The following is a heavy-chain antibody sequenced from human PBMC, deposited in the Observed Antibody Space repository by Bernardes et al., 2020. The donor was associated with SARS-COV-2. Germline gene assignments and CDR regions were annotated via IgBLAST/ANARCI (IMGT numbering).Heavy chain of an antibody. D-gene: IGHD2-8*01. V-gene: IGHV3-9*01. Sequence: GGSLRLSCAASGFTFDDYAMHWVRQAPGKGLEWVSGISWNSGSIGYADSVKGRFTISRDNAKNSLYLQMNSLRAEDTALYYCAKSNGPAQNSYFDYWGQGTLVTVSS. CDR3: AKSNGPAQNSYFDY. CDR2: ISWNSGSI. J-gene: IGHJ4*02. CDR1: GFTFDDYA.